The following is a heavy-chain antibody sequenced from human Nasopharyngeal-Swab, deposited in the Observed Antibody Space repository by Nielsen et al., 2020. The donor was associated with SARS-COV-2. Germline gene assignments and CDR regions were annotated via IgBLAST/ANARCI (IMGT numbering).Heavy chain of an antibody. CDR1: GFTFSGYA. Sequence: GGSLRLSCAASGFTFSGYAMSWVHQAPEKGLEWVSSISVGGTNTYYADSMKGRFTFSRDNSKNTLYLQMNSLRAEDTAVYYCAKTHESNSWSGAFDIWGQGTMVTVSS. D-gene: IGHD6-13*01. CDR3: AKTHESNSWSGAFDI. CDR2: ISVGGTNT. V-gene: IGHV3-23*01. J-gene: IGHJ3*02.